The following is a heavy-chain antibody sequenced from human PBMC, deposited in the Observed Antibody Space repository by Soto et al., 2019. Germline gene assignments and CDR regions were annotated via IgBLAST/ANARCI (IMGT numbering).Heavy chain of an antibody. CDR3: ERTLGGVDTAMSTDY. D-gene: IGHD5-18*01. J-gene: IGHJ4*02. V-gene: IGHV4-34*01. CDR2: INHSGST. Sequence: SSETLSLTCAIYGGSFSGYYWSWIRQPPGKGLEWIGEINHSGSTNYNPSLKSRVTISVDTSKNQFSLKLSSVTAADTAVYYCERTLGGVDTAMSTDYWGQGTLVTVSS. CDR1: GGSFSGYY.